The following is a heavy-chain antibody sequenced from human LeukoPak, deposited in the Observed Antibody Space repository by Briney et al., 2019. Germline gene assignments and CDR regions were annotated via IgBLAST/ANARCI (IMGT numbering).Heavy chain of an antibody. CDR1: GFTFDDYA. J-gene: IGHJ4*02. Sequence: GGSLRLSCAASGFTFDDYAMHWVRHAPGKGLEWVSGISWNSGSIGYADSVKGRFTISRDNAKNSLYLQMNSLRAEDTAVYYCAKLPYDSSGYYPYFDYWGQGTLVTVSS. V-gene: IGHV3-9*01. D-gene: IGHD3-22*01. CDR2: ISWNSGSI. CDR3: AKLPYDSSGYYPYFDY.